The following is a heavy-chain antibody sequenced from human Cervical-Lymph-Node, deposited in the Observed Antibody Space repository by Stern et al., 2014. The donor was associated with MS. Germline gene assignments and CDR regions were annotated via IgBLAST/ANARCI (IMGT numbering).Heavy chain of an antibody. CDR3: ARGGGSYSL. Sequence: EVQLVQSGGGLVKPGGSLRLSCAASGFPFSTSAMNWVRQAPGKGLEWVSSINSRSTSIHYADSLKGRFTISRDNSNNSLYLQMNSLRAEDTAVYYCARGGGSYSLWGQGTLVTVSS. V-gene: IGHV3-21*06. CDR2: INSRSTSI. D-gene: IGHD1-26*01. CDR1: GFPFSTSA. J-gene: IGHJ4*02.